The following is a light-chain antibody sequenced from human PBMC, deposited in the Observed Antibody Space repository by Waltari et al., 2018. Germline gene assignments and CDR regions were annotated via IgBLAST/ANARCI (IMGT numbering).Light chain of an antibody. CDR2: DVS. Sequence: QSALTQPRSVSGSPGQSVTISCTGTSSDVGGYNYVSWYQQHPGKAPKLMIYDVSKRPSGVPDRFSGSKSVNTASLTISRLQAEDDADYYCCSYADRYTWVFGGGTKLTVL. CDR3: CSYADRYTWV. CDR1: SSDVGGYNY. J-gene: IGLJ3*02. V-gene: IGLV2-11*01.